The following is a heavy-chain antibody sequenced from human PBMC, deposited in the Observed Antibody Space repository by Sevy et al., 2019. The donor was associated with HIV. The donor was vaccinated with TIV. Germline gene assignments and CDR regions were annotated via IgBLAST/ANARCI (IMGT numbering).Heavy chain of an antibody. D-gene: IGHD6-13*01. Sequence: SETLSLTCAVYGGSFSGYYWSWIRQPPGKGLEWIGEINHSGSTNYNPSLKSRVTISVDTSKNQFSLKLSSVTAADTAVYYCARVPSPAAGNLNYHYYYGMDVWGQGTTVTVSS. V-gene: IGHV4-34*01. CDR2: INHSGST. CDR3: ARVPSPAAGNLNYHYYYGMDV. J-gene: IGHJ6*02. CDR1: GGSFSGYY.